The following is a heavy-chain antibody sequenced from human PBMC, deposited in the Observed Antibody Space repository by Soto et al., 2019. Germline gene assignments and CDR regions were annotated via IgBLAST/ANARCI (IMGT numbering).Heavy chain of an antibody. CDR3: ARDLNYYDSSGYSSPFDY. J-gene: IGHJ4*02. D-gene: IGHD3-22*01. CDR2: IIPIFGTA. CDR1: GGTFSSYA. V-gene: IGHV1-69*12. Sequence: QVQLVQSGAEVKKPGSSVKVSCKASGGTFSSYAISWVRQAPGQGLEWMGGIIPIFGTANYAQKFQGRVKITADESTSTAYMELSSLRSEDTAVYYCARDLNYYDSSGYSSPFDYWGQGTLVTVSS.